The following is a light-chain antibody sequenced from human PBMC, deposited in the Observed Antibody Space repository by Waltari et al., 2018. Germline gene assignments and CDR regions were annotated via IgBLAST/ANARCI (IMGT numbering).Light chain of an antibody. CDR2: DDK. CDR3: CSYAGSYTWV. V-gene: IGLV2-23*01. J-gene: IGLJ3*02. Sequence: QSALTQPASVSGSPGQSITISCTGTSSDVGNYNLVSWYQQYPGKDPNVMIYDDKRRPSGVSGRFSGSKSGNTASLTISGVQADDEADYYCCSYAGSYTWVFGGGTKLTGL. CDR1: SSDVGNYNL.